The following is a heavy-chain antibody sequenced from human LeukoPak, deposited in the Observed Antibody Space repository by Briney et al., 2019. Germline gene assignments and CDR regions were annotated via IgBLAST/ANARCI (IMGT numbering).Heavy chain of an antibody. Sequence: SETLSLTCSVSGGSISSGSYHWTWIRQSPGEGLEWIGNVYYTGSTHYYKPSLKSRVTISLDTSQNQFSLRLDSVSAADTAVYYCASPRGFSYGYFDHWGQGSLVTVSS. CDR2: VYYTGSTH. CDR3: ASPRGFSYGYFDH. D-gene: IGHD5-18*01. V-gene: IGHV4-39*01. CDR1: GGSISSGSYH. J-gene: IGHJ4*02.